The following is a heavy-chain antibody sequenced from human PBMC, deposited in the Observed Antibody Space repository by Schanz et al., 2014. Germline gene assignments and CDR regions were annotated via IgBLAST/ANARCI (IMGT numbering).Heavy chain of an antibody. J-gene: IGHJ6*02. CDR2: LSSSGLYT. V-gene: IGHV3-21*01. CDR3: ARDIKKQLVDSKDYYYGMDV. CDR1: GFIFRSYT. D-gene: IGHD6-13*01. Sequence: EVQLVESGGGLVKPGGSLRLSCTASGFIFRSYTMNWVRQAPGKGLEWVSSLSSSGLYTFYADLAGGRFTISRDDAKNSLFLEMNNLRTEDTAVYFCARDIKKQLVDSKDYYYGMDVWGQGITVTVSS.